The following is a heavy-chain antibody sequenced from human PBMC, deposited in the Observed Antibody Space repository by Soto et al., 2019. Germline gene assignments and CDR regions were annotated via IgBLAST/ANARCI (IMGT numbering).Heavy chain of an antibody. CDR1: GGSISSYY. Sequence: SETLSLTCTVSGGSISSYYWSWIRQPPGKGLEWIGYIYYSGSTNYNPSLKSRVTISVDTSKNQFSLKLSSVTAADTAVYYCARVRMGDARYCSSTSCLPFYYYMDVWGKGTTVTVSS. CDR2: IYYSGST. CDR3: ARVRMGDARYCSSTSCLPFYYYMDV. V-gene: IGHV4-59*01. J-gene: IGHJ6*03. D-gene: IGHD2-2*01.